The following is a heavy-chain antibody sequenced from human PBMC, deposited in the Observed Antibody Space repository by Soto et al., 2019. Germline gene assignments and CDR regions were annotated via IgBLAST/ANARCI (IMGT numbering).Heavy chain of an antibody. CDR1: GGSISSGDYY. V-gene: IGHV4-30-4*01. CDR2: IYYSGST. Sequence: QVQLQESGPGLVKPSQTLSLTCTVSGGSISSGDYYWSWIRQPPGKGLEWIGYIYYSGSTYYNPSLKSRLTISVDTPKNQFSLKLSSVTAADTAVYYCARAFDDSSGYYGGLGYWGQGTLVTVSS. J-gene: IGHJ4*02. D-gene: IGHD3-22*01. CDR3: ARAFDDSSGYYGGLGY.